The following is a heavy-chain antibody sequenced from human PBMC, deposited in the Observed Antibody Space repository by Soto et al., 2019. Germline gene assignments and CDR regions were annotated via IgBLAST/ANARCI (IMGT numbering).Heavy chain of an antibody. V-gene: IGHV3-11*01. D-gene: IGHD3-10*01. CDR3: ASSPGIYYGMDV. CDR1: GFTLSNNY. J-gene: IGHJ6*02. Sequence: PGGSLRLTCAASGFTLSNNYMTWICQGPGKGLEWLSYISSGGITIYNADSTKGRFTGARDNAKNSKYLQLNNLRVEDTAVYYGASSPGIYYGMDVWGQGTTVTVSS. CDR2: ISSGGITI.